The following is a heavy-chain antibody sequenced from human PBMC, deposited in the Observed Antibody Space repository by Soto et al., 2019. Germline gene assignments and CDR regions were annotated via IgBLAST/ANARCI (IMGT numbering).Heavy chain of an antibody. CDR1: GYTFTSYG. Sequence: ASVKVSCKASGYTFTSYGISWVRQAPGQGLEWMGWISAYNGNTNYAQKLQGRVTMTTDTSTSTAYMELRSLRSDDTAVYYCAREIDLLTVAGPGFDYWGQGTLVTVSS. CDR2: ISAYNGNT. CDR3: AREIDLLTVAGPGFDY. D-gene: IGHD6-19*01. J-gene: IGHJ4*02. V-gene: IGHV1-18*01.